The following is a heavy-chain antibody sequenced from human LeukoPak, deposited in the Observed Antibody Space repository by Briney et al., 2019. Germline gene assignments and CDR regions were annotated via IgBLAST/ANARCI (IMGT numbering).Heavy chain of an antibody. CDR1: GFIFNDAW. CDR3: TTGPLRISMIVIDY. V-gene: IGHV3-15*01. Sequence: PGGSLRLSCATSGFIFNDAWLSWVRQAPGKGLEWVGRIKTKSDGGTTDYAAPVKGRFTISRDDSKNTLYLQMNSLKTEDTAVYYCTTGPLRISMIVIDYWGQETLLTVSS. CDR2: IKTKSDGGTT. J-gene: IGHJ4*02. D-gene: IGHD3-22*01.